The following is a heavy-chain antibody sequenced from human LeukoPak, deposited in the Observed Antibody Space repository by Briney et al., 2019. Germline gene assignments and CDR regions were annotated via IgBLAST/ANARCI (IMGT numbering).Heavy chain of an antibody. CDR1: GFTFSSYG. J-gene: IGHJ4*02. CDR2: ISYDGSNK. Sequence: GRSLRLSCEASGFTFSSYGMHWVRQAPGKGLEWVAVISYDGSNKYYAESVKGRFTISRDNSKNSPYLQRKSLRTEDTAVYYGSNDIWPYGSGSYGGHCWRQGTLVTVCS. D-gene: IGHD3-10*01. V-gene: IGHV3-30*18. CDR3: SNDIWPYGSGSYGGHC.